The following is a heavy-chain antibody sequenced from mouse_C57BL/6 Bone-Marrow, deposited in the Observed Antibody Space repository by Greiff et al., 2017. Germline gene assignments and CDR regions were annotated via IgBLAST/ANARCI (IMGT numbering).Heavy chain of an antibody. CDR3: TTYYY. J-gene: IGHJ2*01. Sequence: EVQLQQSGAELVRPGASVKLSCTASGFNIKDDYMHWVKQRPEQGLELIGWIDPENGDTEYASKFQGKATITAYPSSNPAYLQLSSLTSEDTAVYYCTTYYYWGQGTTLTGSA. V-gene: IGHV14-4*01. CDR2: IDPENGDT. CDR1: GFNIKDDY.